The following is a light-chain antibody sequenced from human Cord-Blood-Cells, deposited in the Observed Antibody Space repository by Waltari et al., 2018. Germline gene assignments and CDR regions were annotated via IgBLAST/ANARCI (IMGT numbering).Light chain of an antibody. V-gene: IGLV2-11*01. CDR3: CSYAGSYTF. J-gene: IGLJ1*01. CDR1: SSDVGGYNS. CDR2: DVS. Sequence: QSALTQPRSVSGSPGQSVTLSCTGTSSDVGGYNSVSWYQQHPGKAPKLMIYDVSKRPSGVPDRFSGSKSGNTASLTISGLQAEDEADYYCCSYAGSYTFFGTGTKVTVL.